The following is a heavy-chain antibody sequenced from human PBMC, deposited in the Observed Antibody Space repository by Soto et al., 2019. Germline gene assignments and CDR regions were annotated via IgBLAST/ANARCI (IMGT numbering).Heavy chain of an antibody. V-gene: IGHV3-33*01. D-gene: IGHD3-22*01. J-gene: IGHJ5*02. CDR3: ARSQIVVVDNWFGP. CDR1: GFTFSSYG. Sequence: QVQLVESGGGVVQPGRSLRLSCAASGFTFSSYGMHWFRQAPGKGLEWVAVKWYDGRNKYYADSVKGRFTISRDNSKNTMYLQMNSMSAEDTAVYYCARSQIVVVDNWFGPWGQGTLVTVSS. CDR2: KWYDGRNK.